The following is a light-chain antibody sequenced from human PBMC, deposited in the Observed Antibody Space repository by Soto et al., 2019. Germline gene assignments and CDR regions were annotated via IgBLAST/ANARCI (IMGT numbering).Light chain of an antibody. CDR1: QNNNKY. J-gene: IGKJ2*01. V-gene: IGKV1-39*01. Sequence: DIQMTQSPSSLSASVGDRVTITCRASQNNNKYLNWYQQKPGRAPKLLIHVASSLQSGVPSRFSGSGSGTDFTLTISSLQPEDFATYYCQQSYSAPNTFGQGTKLEIK. CDR3: QQSYSAPNT. CDR2: VAS.